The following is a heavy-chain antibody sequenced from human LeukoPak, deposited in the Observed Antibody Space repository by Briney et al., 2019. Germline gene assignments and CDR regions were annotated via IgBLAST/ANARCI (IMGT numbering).Heavy chain of an antibody. V-gene: IGHV3-48*02. CDR3: ARSPIAARRYFDY. Sequence: GGSLRLSCAASGFTFSAYPMNWLRQAPGKGLEWVSYINSGSTTIYYADSVRGRFTLSRDNAKNSLYLQMNSLRDEDTAIYYCARSPIAARRYFDYWGQGTLVTVSS. D-gene: IGHD6-6*01. CDR1: GFTFSAYP. J-gene: IGHJ4*02. CDR2: INSGSTTI.